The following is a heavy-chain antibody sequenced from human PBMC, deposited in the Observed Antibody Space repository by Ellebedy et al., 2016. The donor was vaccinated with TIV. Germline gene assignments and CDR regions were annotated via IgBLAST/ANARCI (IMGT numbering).Heavy chain of an antibody. V-gene: IGHV3-74*01. Sequence: GESLKISXAASGFTFSSYWMHWVRQAPGKGLVWVSRINSDGSSTSYADSVKGRFTISRDNAKNSLYLQMNSLRAGDTAVYYCARDLGSAFDIWGQGTMVTVSS. CDR2: INSDGSST. J-gene: IGHJ3*02. CDR1: GFTFSSYW. D-gene: IGHD7-27*01. CDR3: ARDLGSAFDI.